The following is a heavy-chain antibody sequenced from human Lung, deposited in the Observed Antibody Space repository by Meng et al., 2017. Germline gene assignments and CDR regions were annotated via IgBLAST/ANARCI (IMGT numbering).Heavy chain of an antibody. CDR3: ASAMGNYVPATNEWTPSYFDY. D-gene: IGHD3-16*01. CDR1: GVTGSTYR. J-gene: IGHJ4*02. Sequence: QVQLVQSGAEVKKPGSSAKVACKASGVTGSTYRFSWVRQAPGQGLEWMGRIVPILERANYAQKFQGRVTITADISTTTAYMERRSLRSEDTAVYYCASAMGNYVPATNEWTPSYFDYWGRGTLVTVSS. V-gene: IGHV1-69*02. CDR2: IVPILERA.